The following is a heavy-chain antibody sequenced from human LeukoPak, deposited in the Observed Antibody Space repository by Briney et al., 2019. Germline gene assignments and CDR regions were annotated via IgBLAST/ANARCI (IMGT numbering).Heavy chain of an antibody. J-gene: IGHJ4*02. CDR2: IKSKTDGGTT. D-gene: IGHD6-13*01. CDR3: TTAQRFWYSSSWFYDY. Sequence: PGGSLRLSCAASGFTFSNAWMSWVRQAPGKGLEWVGRIKSKTDGGTTDYAAPVKGRFTISRDDSKNTLYLQMNGLKTEDTAVYYCTTAQRFWYSSSWFYDYWGQGTLVTVSS. CDR1: GFTFSNAW. V-gene: IGHV3-15*01.